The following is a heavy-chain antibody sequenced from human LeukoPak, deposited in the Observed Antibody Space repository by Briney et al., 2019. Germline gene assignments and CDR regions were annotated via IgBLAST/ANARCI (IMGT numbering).Heavy chain of an antibody. Sequence: GRSLRLSCAASGFTFSSYGMHWVRQAPGKGLEWVAVISYDGSNKYYADSVKGRFTISRDNSKNTLYLQMNSLRAEDTAVYYCAKGSGCPDYWGQGTLVTVSS. D-gene: IGHD6-19*01. V-gene: IGHV3-30*18. CDR3: AKGSGCPDY. CDR2: ISYDGSNK. J-gene: IGHJ4*02. CDR1: GFTFSSYG.